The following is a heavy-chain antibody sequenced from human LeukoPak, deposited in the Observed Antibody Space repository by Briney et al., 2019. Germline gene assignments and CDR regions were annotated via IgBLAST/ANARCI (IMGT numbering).Heavy chain of an antibody. J-gene: IGHJ4*02. CDR1: GYMSTNYY. Sequence: GASVKVSCKASGYMSTNYYIHWVRQAPRQGLDYMGRVDPTGVTTTYPQKFQGRVTMTRDTSTGAVYMELRSLTSEDTAVYFCASEGRYCSNTHCYGSPYWGQGTLVTVSS. V-gene: IGHV1-46*01. D-gene: IGHD2-2*01. CDR3: ASEGRYCSNTHCYGSPY. CDR2: VDPTGVTT.